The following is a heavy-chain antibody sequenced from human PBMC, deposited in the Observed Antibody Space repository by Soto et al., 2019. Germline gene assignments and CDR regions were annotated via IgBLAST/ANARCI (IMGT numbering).Heavy chain of an antibody. CDR2: INSDGSST. V-gene: IGHV3-74*01. CDR3: AIAAAGTDNFDY. D-gene: IGHD6-13*01. CDR1: GFTFSSYW. J-gene: IGHJ4*02. Sequence: VGSLRLSCAASGFTFSSYWMHWVRQAPGKGLVWVSRINSDGSSTNYADSVKGRFTISRDNAKNTLYLQMSSLRAEDTAVYYCAIAAAGTDNFDYWGLGTLVTVSS.